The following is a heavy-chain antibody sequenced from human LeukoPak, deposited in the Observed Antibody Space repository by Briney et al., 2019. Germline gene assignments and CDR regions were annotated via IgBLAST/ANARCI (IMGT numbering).Heavy chain of an antibody. J-gene: IGHJ4*02. CDR2: ISAYNGNT. CDR3: ARARGSQQLVRFDY. CDR1: GYTFTSYG. Sequence: ASVKVSCKASGYTFTSYGISWVRQAPGQGLEWMGWISAYNGNTNYAQKLQGRVTMTTDTSTSTAYMELSSLRSEDTAVYYCARARGSQQLVRFDYWGQGTLVTVSS. D-gene: IGHD6-13*01. V-gene: IGHV1-18*01.